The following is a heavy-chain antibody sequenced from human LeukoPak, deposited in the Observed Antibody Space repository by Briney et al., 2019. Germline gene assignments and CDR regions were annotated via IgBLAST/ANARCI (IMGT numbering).Heavy chain of an antibody. CDR1: GGSISSYY. CDR3: ARDGLYDYVWGRTPLDY. Sequence: SETLSLTCTVSGGSISSYYWSWLRQPAGKGLEWIGRIYTSGSTNYNPSLKSRVTMSVDTSKNQFSLKLSSVTAADTAVYYCARDGLYDYVWGRTPLDYWGQGTLVTVSS. CDR2: IYTSGST. J-gene: IGHJ4*02. D-gene: IGHD3-16*01. V-gene: IGHV4-4*07.